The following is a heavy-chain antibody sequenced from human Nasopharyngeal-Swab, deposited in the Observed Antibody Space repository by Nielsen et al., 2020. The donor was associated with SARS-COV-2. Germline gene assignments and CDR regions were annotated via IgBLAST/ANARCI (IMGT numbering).Heavy chain of an antibody. CDR1: GFTFDNYE. CDR3: ARASRGWS. V-gene: IGHV3-48*03. J-gene: IGHJ5*02. Sequence: GESLKISCAASGFTFDNYEMNWVRQAPGKGLEWVSYISIPGATIHYADSVRGRFSISTDNAKKSLHLQMNSLRAEDTAVYYCARASRGWSWGQGTPVTVSS. CDR2: ISIPGATI. D-gene: IGHD6-19*01.